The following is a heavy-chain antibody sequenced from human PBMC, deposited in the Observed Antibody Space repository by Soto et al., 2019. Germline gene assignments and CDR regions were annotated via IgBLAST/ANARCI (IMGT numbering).Heavy chain of an antibody. D-gene: IGHD6-6*01. CDR2: IKQDGSEK. CDR3: ARDRRYSSSPGGLDAFDI. CDR1: GFTFSSYW. V-gene: IGHV3-7*01. Sequence: EVQLVESGGGLVQPGGSLRLSCAASGFTFSSYWMSWVRQAPGKGLEWVANIKQDGSEKYYVDSAKGRFTISRDNAKNSLYLQMNSLRAEDTAVYYCARDRRYSSSPGGLDAFDIWGQGTMVTVSS. J-gene: IGHJ3*02.